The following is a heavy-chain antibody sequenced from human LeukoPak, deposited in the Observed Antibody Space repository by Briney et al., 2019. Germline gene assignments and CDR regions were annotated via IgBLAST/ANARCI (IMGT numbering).Heavy chain of an antibody. CDR3: ARGRLGSRITMVRGFDP. D-gene: IGHD3-10*01. Sequence: PSETLSLTCTASGGSISSYYWSWIRQPPGKGLEWIGEINHSGSTNYNPSLKSRVTISVDTSKNQFSLKLSSVTAADTAVYYCARGRLGSRITMVRGFDPWGQGTLVTVSS. CDR1: GGSISSYY. CDR2: INHSGST. V-gene: IGHV4-34*01. J-gene: IGHJ5*02.